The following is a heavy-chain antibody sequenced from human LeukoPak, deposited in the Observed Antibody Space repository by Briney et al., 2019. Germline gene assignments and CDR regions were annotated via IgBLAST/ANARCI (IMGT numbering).Heavy chain of an antibody. CDR1: RFTFSSYG. V-gene: IGHV3-33*01. CDR3: ARESGSLNFDY. D-gene: IGHD1-26*01. J-gene: IGHJ4*02. Sequence: GSLRLSCAASRFTFSSYGMHWVRQAPGKGLEWVAVIWYDGSNKYYADSVKGRFTISRDNSKNTLYLQMNSLRAEDTAVYYCARESGSLNFDYWGQGTLVTVSS. CDR2: IWYDGSNK.